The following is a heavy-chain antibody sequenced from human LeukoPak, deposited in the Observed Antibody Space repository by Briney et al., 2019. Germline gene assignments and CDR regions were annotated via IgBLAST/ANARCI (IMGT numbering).Heavy chain of an antibody. Sequence: ASVKVSCKASGGTFSSYAISWVRQAPGQGLEWMGGIIPIFGTANYAQRFQGRVTITADESTSTAYMELSSLRSEDTAVYYCARDSIAAAGFDYWGQGTLVTVSS. D-gene: IGHD6-13*01. CDR2: IIPIFGTA. CDR3: ARDSIAAAGFDY. CDR1: GGTFSSYA. J-gene: IGHJ4*02. V-gene: IGHV1-69*13.